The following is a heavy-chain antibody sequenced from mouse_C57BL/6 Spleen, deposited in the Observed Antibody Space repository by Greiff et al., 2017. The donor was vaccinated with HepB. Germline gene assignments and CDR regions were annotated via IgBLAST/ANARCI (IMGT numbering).Heavy chain of an antibody. CDR1: GFTFSDYG. V-gene: IGHV5-17*01. CDR2: ISRGSSTI. J-gene: IGHJ2*01. CDR3: ARGLRGVYFDY. D-gene: IGHD3-3*01. Sequence: EVQLVESGGGLVKPGGSLKLSCAASGFTFSDYGMHWVRQAPEKGLEWVAYISRGSSTIYYADTVKGRFTISRDNAKNTLFLQMTSLRSEDTAMYYCARGLRGVYFDYWGQGTTLTVSS.